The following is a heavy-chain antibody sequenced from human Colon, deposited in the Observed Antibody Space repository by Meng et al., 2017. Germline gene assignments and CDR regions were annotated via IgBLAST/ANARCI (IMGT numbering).Heavy chain of an antibody. J-gene: IGHJ5*02. V-gene: IGHV4-61*01. D-gene: IGHD5-12*01. CDR3: ARDSGYDKNWFDP. Sequence: GQLQQCGPGMVSPSGTLSLTCTVSGGSVISNSYYWSLIRQHPGKGLEWIGFIYDSGSTNYNPSLKSRVTISVDTSKNQFSLKVSSVTAADTAVYYCARDSGYDKNWFDPWGQGTLVTVFS. CDR1: GGSVISNSYY. CDR2: IYDSGST.